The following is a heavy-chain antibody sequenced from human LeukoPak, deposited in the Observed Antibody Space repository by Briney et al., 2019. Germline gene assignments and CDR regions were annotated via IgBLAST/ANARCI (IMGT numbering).Heavy chain of an antibody. CDR1: GFTFSSYS. CDR3: AREGVVVPPEEYYYYYYYMDV. V-gene: IGHV3-21*01. Sequence: GGSLRLSCGASGFTFSSYSMNWVRQAPGKGLEWVSSISSSSSYIYYADSLKGRFTISRDNAKNSLYLQMNSLRAEDTAVYYCAREGVVVPPEEYYYYYYYMDVWGKGTTVTVSS. CDR2: ISSSSSYI. J-gene: IGHJ6*03. D-gene: IGHD2-2*01.